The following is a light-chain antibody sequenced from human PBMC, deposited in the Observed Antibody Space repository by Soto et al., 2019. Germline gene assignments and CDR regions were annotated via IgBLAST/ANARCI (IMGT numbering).Light chain of an antibody. CDR2: EVS. V-gene: IGLV2-14*01. CDR1: SSDVGGYNY. J-gene: IGLJ2*01. Sequence: QSALTQPASVSGSPGQSITISCTGTSSDVGGYNYVSWYQQHPGKTPKLIIYEVSNWPSGVSNRFSGSKSGNTASLTISGLQAEDEADYFCSSYTSTTPMIFGGGTKLTVL. CDR3: SSYTSTTPMI.